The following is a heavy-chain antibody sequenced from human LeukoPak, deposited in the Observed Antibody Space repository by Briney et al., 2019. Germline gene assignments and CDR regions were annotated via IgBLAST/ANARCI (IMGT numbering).Heavy chain of an antibody. CDR2: IYSNGNT. CDR3: ARVQYCSSTSCYKDAFDI. Sequence: SETLSLTCSVSGGSISSSGHYWGWIRQSPEKGLDWIGSIYSNGNTYYNPSVKSRVTISVDTSKNQFSLRLSSVTAADTAVYYCARVQYCSSTSCYKDAFDIWGQGTMVTVSS. CDR1: GGSISSSGHY. V-gene: IGHV4-39*07. D-gene: IGHD2-2*02. J-gene: IGHJ3*02.